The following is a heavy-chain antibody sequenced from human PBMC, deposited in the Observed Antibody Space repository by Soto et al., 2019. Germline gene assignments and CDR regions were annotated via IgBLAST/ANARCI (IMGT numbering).Heavy chain of an antibody. CDR2: IYYSGST. Sequence: PSETLSLTCTVSGVSISSSSYYLGWIRQPPGKGLEWIGSIYYSGSTYYNPSLKSRVTISVDTSKNQFSLKLSSVTAADTAMYYCARDSRKYYYDSSGLDYWGQGTLVTVSS. CDR3: ARDSRKYYYDSSGLDY. V-gene: IGHV4-39*07. D-gene: IGHD3-22*01. CDR1: GVSISSSSYY. J-gene: IGHJ4*02.